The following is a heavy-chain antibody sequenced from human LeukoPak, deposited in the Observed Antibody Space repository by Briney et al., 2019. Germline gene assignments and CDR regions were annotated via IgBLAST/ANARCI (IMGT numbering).Heavy chain of an antibody. V-gene: IGHV4-39*07. Sequence: PSETLSLTCTVSGASIRSSTFYWGWSRQPPGKGLEWIGSIYYNGGTYYNRSLKSRVTISVDTSKNQFSLKLNSVTAADTAVYYCARASNYDTSGYYFYWYFDLWGRGTLVTVSS. CDR2: IYYNGGT. J-gene: IGHJ2*01. CDR3: ARASNYDTSGYYFYWYFDL. CDR1: GASIRSSTFY. D-gene: IGHD3-22*01.